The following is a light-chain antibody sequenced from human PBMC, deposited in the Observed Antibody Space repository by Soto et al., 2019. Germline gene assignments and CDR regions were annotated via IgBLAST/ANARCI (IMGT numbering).Light chain of an antibody. CDR3: QHTLKWPPT. J-gene: IGKJ1*01. CDR2: RTS. Sequence: EVLVTQSPSTLSSFPGDRVTLSCRASQAVNTRLAWYQHKPGQAPRLLIYRTSSRATGIPDRFSGSGSGTDFTLTISRLEPEDFAVYYCQHTLKWPPTFGQGTKVDIK. V-gene: IGKV3D-11*03. CDR1: QAVNTR.